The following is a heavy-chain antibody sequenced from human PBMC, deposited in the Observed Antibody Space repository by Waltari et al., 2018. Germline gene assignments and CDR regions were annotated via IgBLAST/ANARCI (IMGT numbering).Heavy chain of an antibody. D-gene: IGHD3-10*01. CDR2: INPNRSGT. Sequence: QVQLVQSGAEVKKPGASVKVSCKASGYTFTGYYMHWVRQAPGQGLEWMGWINPNRSGTNFAQKFQGRVPMTRDTSISTAYMELSRLRSDDTAVYYCARVITMVQAAFDIWGQGTMVTVSS. CDR1: GYTFTGYY. CDR3: ARVITMVQAAFDI. V-gene: IGHV1-2*02. J-gene: IGHJ3*02.